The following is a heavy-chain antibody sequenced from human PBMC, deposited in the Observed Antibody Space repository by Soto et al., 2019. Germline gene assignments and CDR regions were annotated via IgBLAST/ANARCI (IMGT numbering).Heavy chain of an antibody. J-gene: IGHJ6*02. Sequence: SETLSLTCVVYGGSFSDYYWGWIRQPPGKGLEWIGSIYYSGSTYYNPSLDSRVTISVDTSKSQFSLKLSSVTAADTAVYYCARVISSSSSLGLRYYYYGMDVWGQGTTVTVSS. CDR1: GGSFSDYY. CDR3: ARVISSSSSLGLRYYYYGMDV. D-gene: IGHD6-6*01. CDR2: IYYSGST. V-gene: IGHV4-34*01.